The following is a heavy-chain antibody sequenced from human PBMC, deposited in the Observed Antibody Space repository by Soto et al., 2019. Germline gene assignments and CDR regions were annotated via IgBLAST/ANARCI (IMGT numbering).Heavy chain of an antibody. J-gene: IGHJ4*02. V-gene: IGHV6-1*01. CDR2: TYYRSKWNN. CDR3: DREDTAGHFDF. CDR1: GDSVSSNSAV. Sequence: SQTLSLTCAISGDSVSSNSAVWNWIRQSPSRGLEWLGKTYYRSKWNNDYAVSVKSRITINPDTSKNQFSLQLNSVTPEDTAVYYCDREDTAGHFDFWGQGTLVTVSS.